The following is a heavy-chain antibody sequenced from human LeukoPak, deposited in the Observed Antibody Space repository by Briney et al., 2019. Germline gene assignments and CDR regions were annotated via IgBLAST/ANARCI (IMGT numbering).Heavy chain of an antibody. V-gene: IGHV3-7*01. Sequence: GGSLRLSCAASGMTFSSHWMSWVRQAPGKGLEWVANIKSDGSEKYYLDSVKGRFTISRDNAKNSLYLQMNSLRAEDTAVYYCARGEGSYVVDYWGQGTLVTVSS. CDR2: IKSDGSEK. J-gene: IGHJ4*02. CDR3: ARGEGSYVVDY. CDR1: GMTFSSHW. D-gene: IGHD1-26*01.